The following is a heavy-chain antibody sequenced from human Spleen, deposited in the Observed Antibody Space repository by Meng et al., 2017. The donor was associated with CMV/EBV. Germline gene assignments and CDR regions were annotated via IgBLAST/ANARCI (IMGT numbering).Heavy chain of an antibody. CDR1: GFTFSSYS. V-gene: IGHV3-21*01. D-gene: IGHD3-3*01. CDR2: ISSSSSYI. J-gene: IGHJ6*02. CDR3: ARDLSGGDFWSGYYDYYYGMDV. Sequence: GESLKISCAASGFTFSSYSMNWVRQAPGKGLEWVSSISSSSSYIYYADSVKGRFTISRDNAKNSLYLQMNSLRAEETAVYYCARDLSGGDFWSGYYDYYYGMDVWGQGTTVTVSS.